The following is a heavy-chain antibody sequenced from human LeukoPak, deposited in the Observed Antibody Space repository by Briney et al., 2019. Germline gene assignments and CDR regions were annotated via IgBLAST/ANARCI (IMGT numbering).Heavy chain of an antibody. CDR3: ARGRGQPECDISGYFDY. CDR2: IYDSGST. J-gene: IGHJ4*02. Sequence: SETLSLTCTVSGDSITVQYWSWIRQPPGKGLEWIGYIYDSGSTDYKPSLKSRVTISVDTSKNQFSLKLTSVTAADTAVYYCARGRGQPECDISGYFDYWGQGSLVTVSS. D-gene: IGHD3-22*01. CDR1: GDSITVQY. V-gene: IGHV4-59*11.